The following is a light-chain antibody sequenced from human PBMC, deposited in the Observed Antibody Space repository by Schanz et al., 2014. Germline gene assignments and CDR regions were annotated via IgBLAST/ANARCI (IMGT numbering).Light chain of an antibody. Sequence: EIVLTQSPGTLSLSPGERATLSCRASQSVSSNYLAWYQQKPGQAPRLLIYDASTRATGIPARFSGSGSGTEFTLTISSLQSEDFAVYYCQQRSDWPLTFGGGTKVEIK. V-gene: IGKV3D-20*02. J-gene: IGKJ4*01. CDR2: DAS. CDR3: QQRSDWPLT. CDR1: QSVSSNY.